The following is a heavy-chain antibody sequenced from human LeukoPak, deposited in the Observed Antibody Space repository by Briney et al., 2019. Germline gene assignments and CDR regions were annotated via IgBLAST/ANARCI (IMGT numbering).Heavy chain of an antibody. CDR2: INSDGSST. V-gene: IGHV3-74*01. CDR1: GFTFSSYW. J-gene: IGHJ3*02. CDR3: ARDDYYDSSGYYYALHDAFDI. Sequence: GGSLRLSCAASGFTFSSYWMHWVRQAPGKGLVSVSRINSDGSSTSYAGFVKGRFTISRDNAKNTLYLQMNSLRAEDTAVYYCARDDYYDSSGYYYALHDAFDIWGQGTMVTVSS. D-gene: IGHD3-22*01.